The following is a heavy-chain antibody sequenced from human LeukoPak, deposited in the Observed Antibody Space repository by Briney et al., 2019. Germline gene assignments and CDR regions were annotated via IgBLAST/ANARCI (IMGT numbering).Heavy chain of an antibody. V-gene: IGHV4-31*03. Sequence: PSQTLSLTCTVSGGSISSGGYYWSWIRQHPGKGLKWIGYIYYSGSTYYNPSLKSRVTISVDTSKNQFSLKLSSVTAADTAVYYCARSYGSGSAGYDYWGQGTLVTVSS. D-gene: IGHD3-10*01. CDR2: IYYSGST. J-gene: IGHJ4*02. CDR3: ARSYGSGSAGYDY. CDR1: GGSISSGGYY.